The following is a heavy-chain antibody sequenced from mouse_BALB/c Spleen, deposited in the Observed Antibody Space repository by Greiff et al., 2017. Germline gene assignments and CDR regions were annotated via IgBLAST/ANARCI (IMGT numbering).Heavy chain of an antibody. CDR2: ISSGGGST. CDR3: AYGNYGLFAY. D-gene: IGHD2-1*01. Sequence: DVQLVESGGGLVKPGGSLKLSCAASGFAFSSYDMSWVRQTPEKRLEWVAYISSGGGSTYYPDTVKGRFTISRDNAKNTLYLQMSSLKSEDTAMYYCAYGNYGLFAYWGQGTLVTVSA. J-gene: IGHJ3*01. V-gene: IGHV5-12-1*01. CDR1: GFAFSSYD.